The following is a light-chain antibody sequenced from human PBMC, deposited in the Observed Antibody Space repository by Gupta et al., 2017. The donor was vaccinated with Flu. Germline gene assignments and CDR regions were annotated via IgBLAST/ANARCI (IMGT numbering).Light chain of an antibody. Sequence: SVIGGYRVDWSQHLPGTATNLLIYDFSERPSGVPTRFSGSKSGTTSSLAICGLQSEDEADYYCSVWDDSLSGHYVFGSGTKVTVL. V-gene: IGLV1-44*01. J-gene: IGLJ1*01. CDR1: SVIGGYR. CDR2: DFS. CDR3: SVWDDSLSGHYV.